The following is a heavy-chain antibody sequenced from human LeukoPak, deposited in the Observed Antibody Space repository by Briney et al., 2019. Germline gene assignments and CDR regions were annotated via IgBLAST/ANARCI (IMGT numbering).Heavy chain of an antibody. V-gene: IGHV3-23*01. CDR2: ISGSGGST. CDR1: GFTFSSYA. CDR3: AKGTYGSGFPNWFDP. D-gene: IGHD3-10*01. J-gene: IGHJ5*02. Sequence: QSGGSPRLSCAASGFTFSSYAMSWVRQALGKGLEWVPAISGSGGSTYYADSVKGRFTISRDNSKNTLYLQMNSLRAEDTAVYYCAKGTYGSGFPNWFDPWGQGTLVTVSS.